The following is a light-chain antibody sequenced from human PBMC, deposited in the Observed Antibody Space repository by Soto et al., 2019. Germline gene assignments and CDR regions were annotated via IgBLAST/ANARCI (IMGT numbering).Light chain of an antibody. J-gene: IGKJ1*01. V-gene: IGKV3-20*01. Sequence: EIVLTQSPGTLSLSPGERATLSCRASQSVSSSYLAWYQQKPGQAPRLLIYGASSRATGIPDRFSGSGSGTDISLTISRLEPEDFAVHYCQQYASSPPRTFGQGTKVEIK. CDR1: QSVSSSY. CDR3: QQYASSPPRT. CDR2: GAS.